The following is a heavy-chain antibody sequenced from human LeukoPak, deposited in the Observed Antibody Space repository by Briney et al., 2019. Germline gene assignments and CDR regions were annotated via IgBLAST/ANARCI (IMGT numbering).Heavy chain of an antibody. D-gene: IGHD5-12*01. CDR2: ISYDGSNK. CDR3: ARSRGYEQPLYYYYYYGMDV. J-gene: IGHJ6*02. V-gene: IGHV3-30*04. Sequence: GGSLRLSCAASGFTFSSYAMHWVRQAPGKGLEWVAVISYDGSNKYYADSVKGRFTISRDNSKNTLYLQMNSLRAEDTAVYYCARSRGYEQPLYYYYYYGMDVWGQGTTVTVS. CDR1: GFTFSSYA.